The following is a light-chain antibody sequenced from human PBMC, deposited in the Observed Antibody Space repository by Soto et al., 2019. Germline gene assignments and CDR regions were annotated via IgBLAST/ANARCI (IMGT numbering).Light chain of an antibody. CDR1: QSVGSY. Sequence: EIVLTQSPGTLYLSPGERATLSCRASQSVGSYLAWYQQQPGQAPRLLINDASHRATGIPARFSGSGSGTDFTLSISSLETEDFAVYYCKQRSNWPPTFGQGTRLEIK. V-gene: IGKV3-11*01. CDR2: DAS. CDR3: KQRSNWPPT. J-gene: IGKJ5*01.